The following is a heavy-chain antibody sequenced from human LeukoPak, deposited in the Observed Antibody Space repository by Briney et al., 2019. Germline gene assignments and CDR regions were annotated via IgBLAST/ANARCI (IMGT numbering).Heavy chain of an antibody. CDR3: ARLRGYSYGFLDY. D-gene: IGHD5-18*01. CDR2: IYYSGCT. J-gene: IGHJ4*02. V-gene: IGHV4-39*01. Sequence: SETLSLTCTVSGGSISSSNYYWGWVRQPPGKGLEWIGTIYYSGCTYYNSSLKNRVTISVDTSKNQFSLNLSSVTAADTAVYYCARLRGYSYGFLDYWGQGTLVTVSS. CDR1: GGSISSSNYY.